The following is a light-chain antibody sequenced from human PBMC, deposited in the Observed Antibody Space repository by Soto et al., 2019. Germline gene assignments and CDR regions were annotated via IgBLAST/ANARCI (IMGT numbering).Light chain of an antibody. Sequence: DIQMTQSPSSVSASVGDRVTITCRASQDIGSWLAWYQQKPGKAPDLLIYGASSLQSGVPSRFYGSGSGTEFTLTISSLQPEDFATYYCQQGGSFPITFGQGTRLEMK. CDR3: QQGGSFPIT. CDR1: QDIGSW. J-gene: IGKJ5*01. CDR2: GAS. V-gene: IGKV1-12*01.